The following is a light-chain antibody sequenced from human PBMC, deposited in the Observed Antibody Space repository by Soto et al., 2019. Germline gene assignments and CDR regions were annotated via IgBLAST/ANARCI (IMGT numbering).Light chain of an antibody. Sequence: QSVLTQPPSASGTPGQRVTLSCSGSSSNIGSNYVYWYQQLPGTAPNLLIYRNNQRPSGVPDRFSGSKSGTSASLAISGLRSEDEADYYCAAWDDSLSGAVFGGGTQLTVL. CDR1: SSNIGSNY. V-gene: IGLV1-47*01. CDR3: AAWDDSLSGAV. J-gene: IGLJ7*01. CDR2: RNN.